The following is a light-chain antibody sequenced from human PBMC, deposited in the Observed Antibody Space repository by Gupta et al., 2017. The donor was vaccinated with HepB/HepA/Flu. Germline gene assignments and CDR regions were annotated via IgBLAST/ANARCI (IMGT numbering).Light chain of an antibody. J-gene: IGKJ2*01. CDR3: QQRHSLPGT. Sequence: IQMTQSPSSLSASVGDRVTITCRASQSISSYLNWYQQKPGKAPNLLIYAASKVKSGAPSRYSGGGYGTDFTVTVSRRQPEDFATYYCQQRHSLPGTFGQGTKLEIK. V-gene: IGKV1-39*01. CDR2: AAS. CDR1: QSISSY.